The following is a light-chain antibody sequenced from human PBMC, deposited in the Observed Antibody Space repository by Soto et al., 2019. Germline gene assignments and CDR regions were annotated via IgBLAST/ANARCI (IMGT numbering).Light chain of an antibody. Sequence: EIVLTQSPGTLSLSPGESATLSCRASQSVSSSYLAWYQQKPGQAPRLLIYGASSRATGIPDRFSVSGSGTDFTLTISRLEPEDFEVYYCQQYGSSPRTFGQGTKVEIK. CDR1: QSVSSSY. CDR2: GAS. CDR3: QQYGSSPRT. J-gene: IGKJ1*01. V-gene: IGKV3-20*01.